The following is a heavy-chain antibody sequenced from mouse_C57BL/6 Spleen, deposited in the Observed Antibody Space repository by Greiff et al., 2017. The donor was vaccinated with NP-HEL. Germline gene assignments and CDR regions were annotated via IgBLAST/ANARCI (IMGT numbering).Heavy chain of an antibody. CDR1: GYTFTSYW. V-gene: IGHV1-64*01. D-gene: IGHD2-5*01. J-gene: IGHJ4*01. CDR2: IHPNSGST. CDR3: ARFYSNYGAGAMDY. Sequence: QVQLQQSGAELVKPGASVKLSCKASGYTFTSYWMHWVKQRPGQGLEWIGMIHPNSGSTNYNEKFKSKATLTVDKSSSTAYMQLSSLTSEDSAVYYCARFYSNYGAGAMDYWGQGTSVTVSS.